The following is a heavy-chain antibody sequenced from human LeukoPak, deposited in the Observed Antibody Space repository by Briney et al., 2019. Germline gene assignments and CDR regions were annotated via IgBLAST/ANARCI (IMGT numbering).Heavy chain of an antibody. Sequence: PSETLSLTCTVSGGSISSNNWWGWVRQPPGKGLEWIGEIYHSGSPNYNPSLKSRVTISVDKSRNHFSLNLSSVTAADTAVYFCAREAIVGTGNYFDYWGQGTLVTVSS. J-gene: IGHJ4*02. CDR1: GGSISSNNW. CDR3: AREAIVGTGNYFDY. V-gene: IGHV4-4*02. CDR2: IYHSGSP. D-gene: IGHD1-26*01.